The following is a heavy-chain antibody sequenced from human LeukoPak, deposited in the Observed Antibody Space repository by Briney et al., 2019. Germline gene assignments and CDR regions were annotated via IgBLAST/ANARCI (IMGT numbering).Heavy chain of an antibody. J-gene: IGHJ4*02. D-gene: IGHD4-17*01. V-gene: IGHV3-66*01. CDR1: GFTVSSNY. CDR3: VGATGFGY. Sequence: GGSLRLSCAVSGFTVSSNYMSWVRQAPGKGLEWVSAIHSGGNTYYADSVTGRFTVSRDKSKNTVSLQMNSLRVGDTAVYYCVGATGFGYWGQGTQVTVSS. CDR2: IHSGGNT.